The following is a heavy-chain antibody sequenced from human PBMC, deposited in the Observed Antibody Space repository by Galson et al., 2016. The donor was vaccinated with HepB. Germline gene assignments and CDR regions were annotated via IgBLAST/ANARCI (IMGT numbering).Heavy chain of an antibody. V-gene: IGHV3-21*01. CDR2: ISSSSSYI. Sequence: SLRLSCAASGFTFRSYNMNWVRQAPGKGLEWVSSISSSSSYIYNVDSVKGRFTISRDNAKNSLYLQMNSLRVEDTAVYYCARAERYDFWSGYHWYFDLWGRGTLVTVSS. D-gene: IGHD3-3*01. CDR3: ARAERYDFWSGYHWYFDL. J-gene: IGHJ2*01. CDR1: GFTFRSYN.